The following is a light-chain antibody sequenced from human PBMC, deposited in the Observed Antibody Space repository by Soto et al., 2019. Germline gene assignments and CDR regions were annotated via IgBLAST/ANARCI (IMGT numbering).Light chain of an antibody. V-gene: IGKV1-27*01. J-gene: IGKJ3*01. CDR2: AAS. CDR1: QGISNY. Sequence: DIQMTQSPSSLSASVGDRVTITCRASQGISNYLAWYQQKPGKVPKLLIYAASTLQSGVPSLFSGSGSGTDFNITISSLQPEDVATYYCQKYNSATFTFGPGTKVDIK. CDR3: QKYNSATFT.